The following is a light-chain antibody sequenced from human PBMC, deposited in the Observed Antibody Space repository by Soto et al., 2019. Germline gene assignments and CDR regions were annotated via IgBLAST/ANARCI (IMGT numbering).Light chain of an antibody. CDR3: CSYAGSSTYV. V-gene: IGLV2-23*01. J-gene: IGLJ1*01. Sequence: QSVLTQPASVSGSPGQSITISCTGTSSDFGSYNLVPWYQQHPGKAPKLMIYEDSKRPSGVSNRFSGSKSGNTASLTISGLQAEDDADYYCCSYAGSSTYVFGTGTKVTV. CDR1: SSDFGSYNL. CDR2: EDS.